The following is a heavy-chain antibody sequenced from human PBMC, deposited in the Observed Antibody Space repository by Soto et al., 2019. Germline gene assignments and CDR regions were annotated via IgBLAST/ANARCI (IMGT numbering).Heavy chain of an antibody. J-gene: IGHJ4*02. CDR3: ARGSYYYDSSGYYHY. D-gene: IGHD3-22*01. V-gene: IGHV1-3*01. CDR1: GGTFSSYA. CDR2: INAGNGNT. Sequence: ASVKVSCKASGGTFSSYAMHWVRQAPGQRLEWMGWINAGNGNTKYSQKFQGRVTITRDTSASTAYMELSSLRSEDTAVYYCARGSYYYDSSGYYHYWGQGTLVTVSS.